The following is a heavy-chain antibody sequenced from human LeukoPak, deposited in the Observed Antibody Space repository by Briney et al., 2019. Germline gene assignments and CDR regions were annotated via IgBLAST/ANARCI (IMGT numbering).Heavy chain of an antibody. D-gene: IGHD5-18*01. Sequence: TSETLSLTCTVSGGSISSSSYYWGWIRQPPGKGLEWIGSIYYSGSTYYNPSLKSRVTISVDTSKNQCSLKLSSVTAADTAVYYCARTHFTAMVYYYYYYMDVWGKGTTVTVSS. J-gene: IGHJ6*03. CDR2: IYYSGST. CDR1: GGSISSSSYY. V-gene: IGHV4-39*07. CDR3: ARTHFTAMVYYYYYYMDV.